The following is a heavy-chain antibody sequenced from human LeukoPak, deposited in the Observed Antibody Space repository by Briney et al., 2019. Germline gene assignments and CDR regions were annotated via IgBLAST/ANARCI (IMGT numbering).Heavy chain of an antibody. J-gene: IGHJ4*02. V-gene: IGHV3-21*04. Sequence: GGSLRLSCAASGFTFSTYNMNWVRQAPGKGLEWVSSISSSSSYIYYADSVKGRFTISRDNSKNTLYLQMNSLRAEDTAVYYCAKGIAAAGTPTSRKYYFDYWGQGTLVTVSS. CDR3: AKGIAAAGTPTSRKYYFDY. CDR2: ISSSSSYI. D-gene: IGHD6-13*01. CDR1: GFTFSTYN.